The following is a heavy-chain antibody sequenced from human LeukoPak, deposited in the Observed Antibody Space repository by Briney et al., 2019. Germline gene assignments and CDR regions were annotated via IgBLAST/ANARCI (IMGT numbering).Heavy chain of an antibody. CDR1: GFTFSTYG. V-gene: IGHV3-30*02. Sequence: GSLRLSCAASGFTFSTYGMHWVRQAPGKGLEWVAFIRYDGSNKYYADSVKGRFTISRDNAKNSLYLQMNSLRAEDTAVYYCTYPRYCSSTSCHISGYSDYWGQGTLVTVSS. J-gene: IGHJ4*02. D-gene: IGHD2-2*02. CDR3: TYPRYCSSTSCHISGYSDY. CDR2: IRYDGSNK.